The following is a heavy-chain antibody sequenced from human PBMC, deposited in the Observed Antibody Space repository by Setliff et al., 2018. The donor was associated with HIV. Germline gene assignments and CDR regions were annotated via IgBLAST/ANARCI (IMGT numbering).Heavy chain of an antibody. V-gene: IGHV7-4-1*02. D-gene: IGHD3-16*01. CDR2: ISTNTGNP. CDR1: GATFSSYG. Sequence: ASVKVSCKASGATFSSYGISWVRQAPGQGLEWMGWISTNTGNPTYAQGFTGRFVFSLDTSVTTAYVQIISLEAEDTAVYYCARASGGSYGFDYWGQGTLVTVSS. CDR3: ARASGGSYGFDY. J-gene: IGHJ4*02.